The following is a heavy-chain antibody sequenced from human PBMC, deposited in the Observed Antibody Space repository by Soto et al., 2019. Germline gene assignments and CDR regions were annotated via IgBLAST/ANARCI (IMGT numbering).Heavy chain of an antibody. CDR1: AGSISSSSYY. D-gene: IGHD5-12*01. CDR2: IYYSGST. J-gene: IGHJ2*01. CDR3: ATPRAYSGYDAPSGYFDL. Sequence: SETLSLTCTVSAGSISSSSYYWGWIRQPPGKGLEWIGTIYYSGSTYYNPSLKSRVTISVDTSKNQFSLNLNCVTAPDTAVYYSATPRAYSGYDAPSGYFDLWGRGTLVTVCS. V-gene: IGHV4-39*01.